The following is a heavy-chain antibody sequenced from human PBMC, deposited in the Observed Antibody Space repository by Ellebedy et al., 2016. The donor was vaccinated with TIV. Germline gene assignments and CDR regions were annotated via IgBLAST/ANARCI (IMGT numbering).Heavy chain of an antibody. CDR3: ARFGCSGGSCYSTENWFDP. J-gene: IGHJ5*02. CDR1: GFTFSDYY. V-gene: IGHV3-11*01. CDR2: ISSSGSTI. Sequence: GESLKISXAASGFTFSDYYMSWIRQAPGKGLEWVSYISSSGSTIYYADSVKGRFTISRDNAKNSLYLQMNSLRAEDTAVYYCARFGCSGGSCYSTENWFDPWGQGTLVTVSS. D-gene: IGHD2-15*01.